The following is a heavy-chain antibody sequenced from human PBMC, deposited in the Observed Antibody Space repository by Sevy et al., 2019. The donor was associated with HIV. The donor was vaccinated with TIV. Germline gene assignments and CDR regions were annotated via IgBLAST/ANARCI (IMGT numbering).Heavy chain of an antibody. V-gene: IGHV3-21*01. CDR3: ARTLRYSSSWYFDY. Sequence: GGSLRLSCAASGFTFSSYSMNWVRQAPGKGLEWVSSTSSSSSYIYYADSVKGRFTISRDNAKNSLYLQMNSLRAEDTAVYYCARTLRYSSSWYFDYWGQGTLVTVSS. CDR2: TSSSSSYI. D-gene: IGHD6-13*01. CDR1: GFTFSSYS. J-gene: IGHJ4*02.